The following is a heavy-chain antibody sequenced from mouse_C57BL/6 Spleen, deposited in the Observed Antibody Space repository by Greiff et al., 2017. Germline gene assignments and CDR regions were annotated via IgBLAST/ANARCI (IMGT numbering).Heavy chain of an antibody. J-gene: IGHJ2*01. CDR2: IDPEDGDT. V-gene: IGHV14-2*01. CDR3: ARGEEEGKFDY. CDR1: GFNITDYY. Sequence: VQLQQSGAELVKPGASVKLSCTASGFNITDYYMHWVKQRTEQGLEWIGRIDPEDGDTKYAPKFQGKATMTVDTSSSTAYLQLSSRTSEDTAVYYCARGEEEGKFDYWGQGTTLTVSS.